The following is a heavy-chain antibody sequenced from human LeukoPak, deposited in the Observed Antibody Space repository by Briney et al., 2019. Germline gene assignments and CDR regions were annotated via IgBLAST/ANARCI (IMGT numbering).Heavy chain of an antibody. CDR3: AKRAALAVAGSNLVY. D-gene: IGHD6-19*01. J-gene: IGHJ4*02. CDR1: GFTFSSYA. Sequence: GGSLRLSCAASGFTFSSYAMSWFRQAPGKGLEWVSGISGSGGSTYYADSVKGRFTISRDNSKNTLYLQMNSLRAEDTAVYYCAKRAALAVAGSNLVYWGQGTLVTVSS. CDR2: ISGSGGST. V-gene: IGHV3-23*01.